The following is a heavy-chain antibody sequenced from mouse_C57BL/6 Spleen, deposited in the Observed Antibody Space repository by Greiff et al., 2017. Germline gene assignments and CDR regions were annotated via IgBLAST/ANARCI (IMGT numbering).Heavy chain of an antibody. CDR2: INSDGGST. V-gene: IGHV5-2*01. D-gene: IGHD1-1*01. CDR3: ARQRYYGSNWYFDV. CDR1: EYEFPSHD. Sequence: QPGESLKLSCESNEYEFPSHDMSWVRKTPEKRLELVAAINSDGGSTYYPDTMERRFIISRDNTKKTLYLQMSSLRSEDTALYYCARQRYYGSNWYFDVWGTGTTVTVSS. J-gene: IGHJ1*03.